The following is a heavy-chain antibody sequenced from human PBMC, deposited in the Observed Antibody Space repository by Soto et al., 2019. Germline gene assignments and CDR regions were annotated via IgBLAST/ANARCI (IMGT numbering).Heavy chain of an antibody. CDR1: GFTFSNYG. Sequence: GGSLRLSCAASGFTFSNYGMHWVRQAPGKGLEWVAVIWYDGSNKYYADSVKGRFTISRDNSKNTLYLQMNSLRAEDTAVYYCARGDYYMDVWGKGTTVTVSS. V-gene: IGHV3-33*01. CDR3: ARGDYYMDV. CDR2: IWYDGSNK. J-gene: IGHJ6*03.